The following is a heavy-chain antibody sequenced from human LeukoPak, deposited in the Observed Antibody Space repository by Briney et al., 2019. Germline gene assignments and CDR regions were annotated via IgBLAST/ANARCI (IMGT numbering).Heavy chain of an antibody. Sequence: SETLSLTCAVYGGSFSGYYWSWIRQPPGKGLEWIGEINHSGSTNYNPSLKSRVTISVDTSKNQFSLKLSSVTAADTAAYYCARGRYFDWLSLHFDYWGQGTLVTVSS. CDR2: INHSGST. CDR1: GGSFSGYY. CDR3: ARGRYFDWLSLHFDY. J-gene: IGHJ4*02. D-gene: IGHD3-9*01. V-gene: IGHV4-34*01.